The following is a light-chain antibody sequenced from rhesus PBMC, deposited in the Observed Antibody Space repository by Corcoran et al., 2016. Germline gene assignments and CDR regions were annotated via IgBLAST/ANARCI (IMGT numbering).Light chain of an antibody. CDR3: QQGYSTPRT. Sequence: DIQMSQSPSSLSASVGDKVTITCRASQGISNALAWYQQKPGKAPKLLIYAASSLESGVPSMFSGSISGTDFTLTIRSLQPEDFATYYGQQGYSTPRTFGQGTKVEIK. CDR2: AAS. V-gene: IGKV1-33*02. CDR1: QGISNA. J-gene: IGKJ1*01.